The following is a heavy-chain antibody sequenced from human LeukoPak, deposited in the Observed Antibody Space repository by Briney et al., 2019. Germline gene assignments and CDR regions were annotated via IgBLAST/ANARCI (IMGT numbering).Heavy chain of an antibody. CDR2: ISGSGGST. J-gene: IGHJ4*02. CDR3: AKDSEGITMIVVVLEY. D-gene: IGHD3-22*01. CDR1: GFTFSSYD. V-gene: IGHV3-23*01. Sequence: GGSLRLSCAASGFTFSSYDMSWVRQAPGKGLEWVSAISGSGGSTYYADSVKGRFTISRDNSKNTLYLQMNSLRAEDTAVYYCAKDSEGITMIVVVLEYWGQGTLVTVSS.